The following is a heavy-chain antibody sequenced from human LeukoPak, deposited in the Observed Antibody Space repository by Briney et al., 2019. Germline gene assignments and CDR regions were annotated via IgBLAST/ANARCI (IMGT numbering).Heavy chain of an antibody. V-gene: IGHV3-11*04. CDR1: GFTFSDYY. J-gene: IGHJ4*02. Sequence: GGSLRLSCAASGFTFSDYYMSWIRQAPGKGLEWVSYISSSGSTIYYADSVKGRFTISRDNAKNSLYLQMNSLRAEDTAVYYCAREVTMATITPLLCWGQGTLVTVSS. CDR2: ISSSGSTI. D-gene: IGHD5-24*01. CDR3: AREVTMATITPLLC.